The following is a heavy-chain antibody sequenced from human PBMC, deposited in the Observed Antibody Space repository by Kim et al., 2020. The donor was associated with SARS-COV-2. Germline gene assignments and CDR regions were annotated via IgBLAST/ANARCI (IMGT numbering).Heavy chain of an antibody. D-gene: IGHD3-22*01. CDR1: GYTFTSYY. J-gene: IGHJ4*02. CDR3: ARWGPSAGVDDSSGYSLDY. CDR2: INPSGGST. V-gene: IGHV1-46*01. Sequence: ASVKVSCKASGYTFTSYYMHWVRQAPGQGLEWMGIINPSGGSTSYAQKFQGRVTMTRDTSTSTVYMELSSLRSEDTAVYYCARWGPSAGVDDSSGYSLDYWGQGTLVTVSS.